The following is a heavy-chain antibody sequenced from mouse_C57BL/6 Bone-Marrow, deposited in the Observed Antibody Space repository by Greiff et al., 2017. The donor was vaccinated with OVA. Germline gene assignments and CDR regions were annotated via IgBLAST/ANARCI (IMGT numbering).Heavy chain of an antibody. CDR2: IDPANGNT. Sequence: VQLKQSVAELVRPGASVKLSCTASGFNIKNTYMHWVKQRPEQGLEWIGRIDPANGNTKYAPKFQGKATITADTSPNTAYLQRSSLTSEDTAIYYCARRVYYYGSSWFAYWGQGTLVTVSA. J-gene: IGHJ3*01. V-gene: IGHV14-3*01. D-gene: IGHD1-1*01. CDR1: GFNIKNTY. CDR3: ARRVYYYGSSWFAY.